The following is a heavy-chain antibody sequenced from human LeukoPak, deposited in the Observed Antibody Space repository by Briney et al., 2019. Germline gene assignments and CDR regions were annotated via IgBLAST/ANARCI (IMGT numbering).Heavy chain of an antibody. D-gene: IGHD6-19*01. CDR2: ISAYNGNT. J-gene: IGHJ4*02. V-gene: IGHV1-18*01. CDR3: ARGLEYSSGWYFDY. Sequence: ASVKVSCKASGGTFSSYGISWVRQAPGQGLEWMGWISAYNGNTNYAQKLQGRVTMTTDTSTSTAYMELRSLRSDDTAVYYCARGLEYSSGWYFDYWGQGTLVTVSS. CDR1: GGTFSSYG.